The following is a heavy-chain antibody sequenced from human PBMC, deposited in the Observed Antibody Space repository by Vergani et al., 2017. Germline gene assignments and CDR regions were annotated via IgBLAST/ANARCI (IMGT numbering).Heavy chain of an antibody. CDR1: GYSFSSYD. V-gene: IGHV1-8*01. Sequence: QVQLVPSGAGVKTPGASVKVSCRASGYSFSSYDISWVRQATGQGLEWMGWMNPNSGTTGYAQKFQGRVTMTRNTSINTAYMELSRLSFEDAAVYYCARSTDYPDDYVSSDYFRRTLDVWGKGTTVTVS. CDR3: ARSTDYPDDYVSSDYFRRTLDV. CDR2: MNPNSGTT. D-gene: IGHD4/OR15-4a*01. J-gene: IGHJ6*03.